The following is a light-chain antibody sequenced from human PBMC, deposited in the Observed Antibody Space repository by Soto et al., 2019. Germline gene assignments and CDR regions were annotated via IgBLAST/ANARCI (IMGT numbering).Light chain of an antibody. CDR3: SSYTSSSTLLVV. CDR1: SSDVGNYNL. Sequence: QSVLTQPASVSGSPGQSITISCTGTSSDVGNYNLVSWYQQLPGKAPKLMIYEGSVRPSGVSNRFSGSKSGNTASLTISGLQAEDEADYYCSSYTSSSTLLVVFGGGTKLTVL. V-gene: IGLV2-14*02. CDR2: EGS. J-gene: IGLJ2*01.